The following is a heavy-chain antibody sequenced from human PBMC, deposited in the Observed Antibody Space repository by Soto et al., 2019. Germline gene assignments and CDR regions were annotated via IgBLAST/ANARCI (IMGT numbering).Heavy chain of an antibody. Sequence: GGSLRLSCAASGFTFSSYAMSCVRQAPWKGLEWVSAISGSGGITYYADSVKGRFTISRDNSKNTLYLQMNSLRAEDTAVYYCAKEGLWLPKYYFDYWGQGTMVTVSS. J-gene: IGHJ4*02. CDR3: AKEGLWLPKYYFDY. D-gene: IGHD2-21*01. V-gene: IGHV3-23*01. CDR2: ISGSGGIT. CDR1: GFTFSSYA.